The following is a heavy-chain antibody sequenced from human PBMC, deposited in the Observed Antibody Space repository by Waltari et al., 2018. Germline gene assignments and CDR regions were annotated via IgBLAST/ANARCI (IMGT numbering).Heavy chain of an antibody. CDR2: IDSGGST. CDR3: PRKGPSGYYFDY. V-gene: IGHV3-23*03. Sequence: EVQLLESGGGLVQPGGSLRLSCAASGFTFSSYALRWVRQAPGNGLEWVSVIDSGGSTYYADSVKGRFTISRDNSKNTLYLPMTSLRAADTAVYYCPRKGPSGYYFDYWGQGTLVTVSS. J-gene: IGHJ4*02. D-gene: IGHD3-22*01. CDR1: GFTFSSYA.